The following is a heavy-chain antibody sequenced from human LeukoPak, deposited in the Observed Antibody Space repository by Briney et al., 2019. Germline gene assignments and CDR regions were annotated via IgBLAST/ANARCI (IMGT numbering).Heavy chain of an antibody. CDR1: GFTSSSYA. CDR3: AKSDGSSGWYYED. V-gene: IGHV3-23*01. CDR2: ISGSGGST. J-gene: IGHJ4*02. Sequence: PGGSLRLSCAASGFTSSSYAMSWVRQAPGKGLEWVSAISGSGGSTYYADSVKGRFTISRDNSKNTLYLQMNSLRAEDTAVYYCAKSDGSSGWYYEDWGQGTLVTVSS. D-gene: IGHD6-19*01.